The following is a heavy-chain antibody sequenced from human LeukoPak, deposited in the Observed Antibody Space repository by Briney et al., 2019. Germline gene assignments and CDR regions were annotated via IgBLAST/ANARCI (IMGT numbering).Heavy chain of an antibody. J-gene: IGHJ6*02. CDR1: GFTFSAYG. CDR2: ISYDGSDT. D-gene: IGHD3-10*01. V-gene: IGHV3-30*18. CDR3: AKDHGYRVNMVRGVTPYHYGMNV. Sequence: GKSLRLSCAASGFTFSAYGSHWVRQAPGKGLEWVSVISYDGSDTYYADSAKGRFSISRDNSKNILYLQMNSLRVEDTAVYYCAKDHGYRVNMVRGVTPYHYGMNVWGLGTTVIVSS.